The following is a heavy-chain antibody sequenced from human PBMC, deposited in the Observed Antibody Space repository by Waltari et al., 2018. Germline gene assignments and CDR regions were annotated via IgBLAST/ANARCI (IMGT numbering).Heavy chain of an antibody. CDR1: GFNFIRNN. CDR2: MPYDGSSK. V-gene: IGHV3-30*02. CDR3: AKDMGSGTYCFDQ. Sequence: QVQLMESGGGVVQPGGSLRLSCAASGFNFIRNNIHWVRQAPGKGLEWVAFMPYDGSSKYDSDSVTGRFAISRDNSKNTQYLQLNSLRPDDTAVYYCAKDMGSGTYCFDQWGQGTQVTVSS. D-gene: IGHD2-21*01. J-gene: IGHJ4*02.